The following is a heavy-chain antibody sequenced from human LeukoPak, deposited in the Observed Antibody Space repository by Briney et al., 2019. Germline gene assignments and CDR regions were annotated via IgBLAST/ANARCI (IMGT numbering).Heavy chain of an antibody. CDR1: GYTFTTYY. CDR2: INPNSGDI. V-gene: IGHV1-2*02. D-gene: IGHD2-2*01. CDR3: ANTYCISTSCYP. J-gene: IGHJ5*02. Sequence: ASVKVSCKASGYTFTTYYMHWVRQAPGQGLEWVGWINPNSGDINYAQKFQGRVTMTRDTSISTAYMELSWLRSDDTAVYYCANTYCISTSCYPWGRGTLVTVSS.